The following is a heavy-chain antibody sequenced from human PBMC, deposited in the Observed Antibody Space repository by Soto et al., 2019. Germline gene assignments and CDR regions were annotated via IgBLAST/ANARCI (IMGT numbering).Heavy chain of an antibody. CDR3: AKGPVLRLGESYFDD. CDR2: ISWNSGSI. J-gene: IGHJ4*01. V-gene: IGHV3-9*01. CDR1: GFTFDDYA. Sequence: DVQLVESGGGLVQTGRSLSLSCAASGFTFDDYAMQWVRQAPGEGLVWVSGISWNSGSIGYSDSVKGRFTISRDHAKNSLYLQMNSLRADDPVLYSCAKGPVLRLGESYFDDWRHGTLVTVSS. D-gene: IGHD3-16*01.